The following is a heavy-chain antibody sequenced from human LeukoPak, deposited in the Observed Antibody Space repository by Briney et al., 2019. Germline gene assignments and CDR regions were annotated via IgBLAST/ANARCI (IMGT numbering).Heavy chain of an antibody. CDR3: ARDRWLQRDWFDP. J-gene: IGHJ5*02. V-gene: IGHV1-2*02. Sequence: ASVKVSCKASGYTFTGYYMHWVRQAPGQGLEWMGWINPNSGGTNYAQKFQGRVTMTRDTPISTAYMELSRLRSDDTAVYYCARDRWLQRDWFDPWGQGTLVTVSS. D-gene: IGHD5-24*01. CDR2: INPNSGGT. CDR1: GYTFTGYY.